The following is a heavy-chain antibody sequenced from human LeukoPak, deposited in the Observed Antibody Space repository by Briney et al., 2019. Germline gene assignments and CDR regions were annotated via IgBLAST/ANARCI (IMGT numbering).Heavy chain of an antibody. Sequence: SETLSLTCTVSGGSISDYYWNWIRQPPGKGLEWIGYIYYSGSTTYNPSLKSRVTMSVDTAKNQFSLKLRSVTAADTAVYFCARGDFCSKSNCYLRPMDVWGKGTTVTASS. CDR3: ARGDFCSKSNCYLRPMDV. V-gene: IGHV4-59*01. J-gene: IGHJ6*03. CDR1: GGSISDYY. D-gene: IGHD3-3*01. CDR2: IYYSGST.